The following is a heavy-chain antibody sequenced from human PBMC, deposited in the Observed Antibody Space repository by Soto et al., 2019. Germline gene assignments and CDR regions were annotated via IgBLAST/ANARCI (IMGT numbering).Heavy chain of an antibody. CDR3: ARLGGYVSVGYYYLXDS. CDR1: DGSMNSDSSY. Sequence: QLQLQESGPGLVKPSETLSLTCRVSDGSMNSDSSYWGWIRQPPGKGLEWIGVINHSGSTYHNLSLKGRVTMSVDASRNQFSLKLTSMTAADTAVYYCARLGGYVSVGYYYLXDSW. V-gene: IGHV4-39*01. CDR2: INHSGST. J-gene: IGHJ5*01. D-gene: IGHD3-22*01.